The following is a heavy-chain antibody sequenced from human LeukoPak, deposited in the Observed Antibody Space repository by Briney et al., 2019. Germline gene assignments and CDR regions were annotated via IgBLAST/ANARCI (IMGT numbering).Heavy chain of an antibody. Sequence: PSQTLSLTCTVSGGSISSGGYYWSRIRQPPGKGLEWIGYIYYSGSTNYNPPLKSRVTISVDTSKNQFSLKLSSVTAADTAVYYCARGSNWFDPWGQGTLVTVSS. CDR2: IYYSGST. V-gene: IGHV4-61*08. CDR3: ARGSNWFDP. CDR1: GGSISSGGYY. J-gene: IGHJ5*02.